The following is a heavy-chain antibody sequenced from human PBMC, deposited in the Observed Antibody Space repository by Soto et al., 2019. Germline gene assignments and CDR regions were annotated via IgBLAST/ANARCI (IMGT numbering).Heavy chain of an antibody. CDR1: GFTFSNAW. D-gene: IGHD6-19*01. CDR2: IKSKTDGGTT. J-gene: IGHJ6*02. Sequence: GGSLRLSCAASGFTFSNAWMNWVRQAPGKGLEWVGRIKSKTDGGTTDYAAPVKGRFTISRDDSKNTLYLQMNSLKTEDTAVYYCTTDRIRLVGYYHYGMDVPGQGSTVIGSS. V-gene: IGHV3-15*07. CDR3: TTDRIRLVGYYHYGMDV.